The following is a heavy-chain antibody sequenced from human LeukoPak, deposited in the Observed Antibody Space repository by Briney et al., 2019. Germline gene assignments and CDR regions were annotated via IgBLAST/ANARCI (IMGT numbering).Heavy chain of an antibody. D-gene: IGHD4-17*01. J-gene: IGHJ4*02. V-gene: IGHV3-53*01. CDR2: IYSGNST. Sequence: GGSLRLSCAASGFTVSSNYMSWVRQAPGKGLEWVSIIYSGNSTYFADSVKGRFTISRDNSKNTLYLQMNSLRAEDTAVYYCARAGLFFDYGDHVFDYWGQGTLVTVSS. CDR3: ARAGLFFDYGDHVFDY. CDR1: GFTVSSNY.